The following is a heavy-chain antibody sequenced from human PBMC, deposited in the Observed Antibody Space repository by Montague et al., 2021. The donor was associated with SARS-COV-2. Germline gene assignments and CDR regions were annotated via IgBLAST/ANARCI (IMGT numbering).Heavy chain of an antibody. Sequence: SETLSLTCTVSGGSISSSSYYWGWIRQPPGKGLEWIGSISYSGSTYYNPSLKSRVTISVDTSENQFSLKLSSVTAADTAVYYCARHYYDSSGYYSPWYFDLWGRGTLVTVSS. J-gene: IGHJ2*01. CDR1: GGSISSSSYY. CDR2: ISYSGST. CDR3: ARHYYDSSGYYSPWYFDL. D-gene: IGHD3-22*01. V-gene: IGHV4-39*01.